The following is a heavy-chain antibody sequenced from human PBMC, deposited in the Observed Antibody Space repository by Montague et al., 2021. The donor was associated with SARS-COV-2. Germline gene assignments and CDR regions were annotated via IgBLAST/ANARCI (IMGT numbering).Heavy chain of an antibody. CDR3: TRHVHMTWPEPSPGFDY. V-gene: IGHV4-39*01. CDR2: VHYNGRT. D-gene: IGHD1-1*01. CDR1: GDSISSSDYY. Sequence: SETLSLTCSVSGDSISSSDYYWGWIRQPPGKGLEWIGSVHYNGRTYYNPSLKSRVTIYVDTSKNQISLRLSSVTAADTAVYYSTRHVHMTWPEPSPGFDYWGQGTLVTVSS. J-gene: IGHJ4*02.